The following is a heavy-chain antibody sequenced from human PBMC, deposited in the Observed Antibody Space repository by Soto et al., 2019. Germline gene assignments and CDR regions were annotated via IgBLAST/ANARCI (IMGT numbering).Heavy chain of an antibody. CDR2: IYYSGST. D-gene: IGHD3-9*01. V-gene: IGHV4-59*01. CDR1: GGSISSYY. J-gene: IGHJ4*02. Sequence: PSETLSLTCTVSGGSISSYYWSWIRQPPGKGLEWIGYIYYSGSTNYNPSLKSRVTISVDTSKNQFSLKLSSVTAADTAAYYCARGYYDILTGYLGEFDYWGQGTLVTVSS. CDR3: ARGYYDILTGYLGEFDY.